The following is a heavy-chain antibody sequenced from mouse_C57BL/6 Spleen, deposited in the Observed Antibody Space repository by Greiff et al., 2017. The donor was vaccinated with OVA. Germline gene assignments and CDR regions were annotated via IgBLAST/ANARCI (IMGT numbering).Heavy chain of an antibody. CDR2: IGPGSGST. Sequence: VQLQQSGAELVKPGASVKISCKASGYTFTDYYINWVKQRPGQGLEWIGKIGPGSGSTYYNEKFKGKATLTADKSSSTAYMQLSSLTSEDSAVYFCARPLISYYSNYDAMDYWGQGTSVTVSS. CDR1: GYTFTDYY. CDR3: ARPLISYYSNYDAMDY. D-gene: IGHD2-5*01. V-gene: IGHV1-77*01. J-gene: IGHJ4*01.